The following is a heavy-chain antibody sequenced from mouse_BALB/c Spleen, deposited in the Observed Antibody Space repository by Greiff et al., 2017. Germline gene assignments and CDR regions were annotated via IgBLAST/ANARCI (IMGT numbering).Heavy chain of an antibody. J-gene: IGHJ2*01. V-gene: IGHV1S130*01. CDR1: GYTFTSYW. CDR3: ARVITTVFDY. D-gene: IGHD1-1*01. Sequence: QVQLQQPGAELVKPGASVKLSCKASGYTFTSYWMHWAKQRPGQGLEWIGEIHPNSGNTNYNEKFKGKATLTVDTSSSTAYVDLSSLTSEDSAVYYCARVITTVFDYWGQGTTLTVSS. CDR2: IHPNSGNT.